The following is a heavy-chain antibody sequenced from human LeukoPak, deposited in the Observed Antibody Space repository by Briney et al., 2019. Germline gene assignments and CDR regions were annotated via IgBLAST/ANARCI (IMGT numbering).Heavy chain of an antibody. J-gene: IGHJ4*02. V-gene: IGHV4-39*01. CDR2: TYKSGST. CDR1: GGSISSSSYY. CDR3: ARHGAGVHGPVDY. D-gene: IGHD6-19*01. Sequence: SETLSLTCTVSGGSISSSSYYWGWIRQPPGKGLEWIGSTYKSGSTYYNPSLKSRVTIFVDTSKNQFYLNLNSVTAADTAVYYCARHGAGVHGPVDYWGQGALVTVSS.